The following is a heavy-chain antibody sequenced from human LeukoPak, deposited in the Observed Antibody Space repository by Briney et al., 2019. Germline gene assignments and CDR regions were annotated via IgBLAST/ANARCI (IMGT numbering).Heavy chain of an antibody. V-gene: IGHV4-59*04. J-gene: IGHJ4*02. CDR2: ICHSGAT. Sequence: SETLSLTCTVSGGSISSYYWSWIRQPPGKGLEWIGYICHSGATYYNPSLKSRVTMSVDRSKNQFSLNLSSVTAADTAMYYCARWGARTIVVPAAMDYWGQGTLVTVSA. D-gene: IGHD2-2*01. CDR1: GGSISSYY. CDR3: ARWGARTIVVPAAMDY.